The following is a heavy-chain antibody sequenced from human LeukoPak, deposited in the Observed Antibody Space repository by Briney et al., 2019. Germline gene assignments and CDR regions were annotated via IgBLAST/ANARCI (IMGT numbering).Heavy chain of an antibody. D-gene: IGHD3-10*01. CDR3: ARGKRGFDY. CDR2: ISSSGSAI. Sequence: GGSLRLSCAASGFTFSSYVMNWVRQAPGKGLEWVSYISSSGSAIYYADSVKGRFTISRDNAKNSLYLQMNSLRAEDTAIYYCARGKRGFDYWGQGTLVTVSS. V-gene: IGHV3-48*03. CDR1: GFTFSSYV. J-gene: IGHJ4*02.